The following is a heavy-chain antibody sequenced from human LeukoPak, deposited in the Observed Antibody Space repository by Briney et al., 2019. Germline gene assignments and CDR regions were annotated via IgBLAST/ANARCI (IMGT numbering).Heavy chain of an antibody. D-gene: IGHD4-17*01. V-gene: IGHV1-2*04. Sequence: ASVKVSCKASGYTFTGYYMHWVRQAPGQGLEWMGWIHPNSGGTNYAQKFQGWVTMTRDTSISTAYMELSRLRSDDTAVYYCARGSAVSTDVYYYYGMDVWGKGTTVTVSS. CDR1: GYTFTGYY. CDR3: ARGSAVSTDVYYYYGMDV. CDR2: IHPNSGGT. J-gene: IGHJ6*04.